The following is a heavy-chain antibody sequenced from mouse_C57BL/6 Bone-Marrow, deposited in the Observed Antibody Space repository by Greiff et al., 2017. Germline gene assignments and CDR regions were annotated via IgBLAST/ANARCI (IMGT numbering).Heavy chain of an antibody. CDR3: ASFYGNYFYAMDY. V-gene: IGHV1-54*01. CDR1: GYAFTNYL. CDR2: INPGSGGT. J-gene: IGHJ4*01. Sequence: QVQLQQSGAELVRPGTSVKVSCKASGYAFTNYLIEWVKQRPGQGLEWIGVINPGSGGTNYNEKFKGKATLTADKSSSTAYMQLSSLTSEDSAVYFCASFYGNYFYAMDYWGQGTSVTVSS. D-gene: IGHD2-1*01.